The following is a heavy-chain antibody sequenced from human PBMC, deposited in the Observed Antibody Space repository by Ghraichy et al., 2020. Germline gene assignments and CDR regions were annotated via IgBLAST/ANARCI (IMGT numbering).Heavy chain of an antibody. CDR3: ATSSRRLGQPFDY. J-gene: IGHJ4*02. CDR1: GGSFSGYY. D-gene: IGHD3-10*01. V-gene: IGHV4-34*01. CDR2: INHSGST. Sequence: ESLNISCAVYGGSFSGYYWSWIRQPPGKGLEWIGEINHSGSTNYNPSLKSRVTISVDTSKTQFSLKLSSVTAADTAVYYCATSSRRLGQPFDYWGQGTLVTVSS.